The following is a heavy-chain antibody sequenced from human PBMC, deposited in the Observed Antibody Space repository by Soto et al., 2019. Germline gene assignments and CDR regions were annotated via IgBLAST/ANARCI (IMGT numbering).Heavy chain of an antibody. CDR2: INADNGDS. D-gene: IGHD1-26*01. CDR1: GYAFTSYT. V-gene: IGHV1-3*01. CDR3: ARDTGSGLRVEPGIFEY. Sequence: QVQLVQSGAEVKKPGASVKVSCNPSGYAFTSYTMHWVRQVPGQGLEWMGWINADNGDSKYSQKFQGRVTITRDTSASIAYMELSSLRSEDTAVYYCARDTGSGLRVEPGIFEYWGQGTLVTVSS. J-gene: IGHJ4*02.